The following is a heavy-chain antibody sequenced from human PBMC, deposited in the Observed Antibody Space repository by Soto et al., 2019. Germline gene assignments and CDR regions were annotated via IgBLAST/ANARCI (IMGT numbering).Heavy chain of an antibody. D-gene: IGHD3-3*01. CDR1: CVRFTSYG. CDR3: AREASRGYDFWSGYPNYGMDV. J-gene: IGHJ6*02. CDR2: NSAYNGNK. V-gene: IGHV1-18*01. Sequence: SVKLSSEACCVRFTSYGISSVRQAPRQGYKWMGWNSAYNGNKTYAQKLQGRVTMTTDTSTSTAYMELRSLRSDDTAVYYCAREASRGYDFWSGYPNYGMDVWGQGTTVTVSS.